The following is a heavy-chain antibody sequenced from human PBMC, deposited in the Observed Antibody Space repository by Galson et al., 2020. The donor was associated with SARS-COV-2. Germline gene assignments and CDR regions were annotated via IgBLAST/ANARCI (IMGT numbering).Heavy chain of an antibody. D-gene: IGHD3-10*01. CDR2: ISWNSDNT. Sequence: TGGSLRLSCAASGFTFKDYDMHWVRQAPGKGLEWVSGISWNSDNTAYADSVKGRFTISRDNARNSLYLQMNSLRTEDTALYYCAKDSMVRGVTNNWFDPWGQGTLVTVSS. CDR3: AKDSMVRGVTNNWFDP. J-gene: IGHJ5*02. CDR1: GFTFKDYD. V-gene: IGHV3-9*01.